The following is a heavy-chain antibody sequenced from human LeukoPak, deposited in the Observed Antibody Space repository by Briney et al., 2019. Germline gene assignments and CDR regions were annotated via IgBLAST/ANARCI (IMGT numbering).Heavy chain of an antibody. D-gene: IGHD6-13*01. V-gene: IGHV4-59*01. CDR3: ARQQQLRYGGAFDI. Sequence: PSETLSLTCAVYGGSFSGYYWSWIRQPTGKGLEWIGYIYYSGSTNYNPSLKSRVTISVDTSKNQFSLKLSSVTAADTAVYYCARQQQLRYGGAFDIWGQGTWSPSLQ. CDR2: IYYSGST. J-gene: IGHJ3*02. CDR1: GGSFSGYY.